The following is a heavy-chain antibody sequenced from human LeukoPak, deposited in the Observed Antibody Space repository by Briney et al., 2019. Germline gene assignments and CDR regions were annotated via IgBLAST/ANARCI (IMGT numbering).Heavy chain of an antibody. CDR3: ARIGVAGANSDY. Sequence: QAGGSLRLSCAASGFSFSSFAMTWVRQAPGKGLEWVSAISGGGVGTYYADSVKGRFTISRDNSKNTLHLQMNSLRADATAVYYCARIGVAGANSDYWGQGTLVTVSS. D-gene: IGHD6-19*01. V-gene: IGHV3-23*01. J-gene: IGHJ4*02. CDR2: ISGGGVGT. CDR1: GFSFSSFA.